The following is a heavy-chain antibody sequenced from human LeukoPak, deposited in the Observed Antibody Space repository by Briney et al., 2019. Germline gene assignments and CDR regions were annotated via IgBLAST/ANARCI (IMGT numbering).Heavy chain of an antibody. CDR3: ARGPNEGGYYFDY. D-gene: IGHD1-1*01. CDR1: GYTFTGYY. CDR2: INPNSGGT. Sequence: ASVTVSCMASGYTFTGYYMHWVRQAPGQGLEWMGWINPNSGGTNYAQKFQGRVTMTRDTSISTAYMELSRLRSDDTAVYYCARGPNEGGYYFDYWGQGTLVTVSS. J-gene: IGHJ4*02. V-gene: IGHV1-2*02.